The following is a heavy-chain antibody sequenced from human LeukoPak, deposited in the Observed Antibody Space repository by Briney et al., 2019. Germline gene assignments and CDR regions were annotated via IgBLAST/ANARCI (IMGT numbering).Heavy chain of an antibody. CDR2: ISYDGSNK. J-gene: IGHJ4*02. CDR1: GFTFSSYA. CDR3: AKDRGYCSGGSCYSVNF. Sequence: GSLRLYCAASGFTFSSYAMHWVRQAPGKGLEWVAVISYDGSNKYYADSVKGRFTISRDNSMNTLYLQMNSLRSEDTAVYYCAKDRGYCSGGSCYSVNFWGQGTLVTVSS. D-gene: IGHD2-15*01. V-gene: IGHV3-30-3*02.